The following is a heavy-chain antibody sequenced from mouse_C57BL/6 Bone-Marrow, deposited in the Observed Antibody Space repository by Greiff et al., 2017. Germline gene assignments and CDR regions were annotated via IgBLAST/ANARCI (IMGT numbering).Heavy chain of an antibody. CDR2: IDPENGDT. D-gene: IGHD2-2*01. CDR3: TTGLRRGGYAMDY. J-gene: IGHJ4*01. Sequence: EVMLVESGAELVRPGASVKLSCTASGFNIKDDYMHWVKQRPEQGLEWIGWIDPENGDTEYASKFQGKATITADTSSNTAYLQLSSLTSEDTAVYYCTTGLRRGGYAMDYWGQGTSVTVSS. CDR1: GFNIKDDY. V-gene: IGHV14-4*01.